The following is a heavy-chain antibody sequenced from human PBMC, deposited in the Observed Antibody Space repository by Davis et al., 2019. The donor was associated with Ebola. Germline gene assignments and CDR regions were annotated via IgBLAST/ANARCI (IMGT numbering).Heavy chain of an antibody. V-gene: IGHV3-11*01. CDR1: GFTFSNAC. CDR3: ARALRSWVSFDY. Sequence: GESLKISCAASGFTFSNACMNWVRQAPGKGLEWVSYISSSGSTIYYADSVKGRFTISRDNAKNSLYLQMNSLRAEDTAVYYGARALRSWVSFDYWGQGTLVTVSS. D-gene: IGHD3-10*01. CDR2: ISSSGSTI. J-gene: IGHJ4*02.